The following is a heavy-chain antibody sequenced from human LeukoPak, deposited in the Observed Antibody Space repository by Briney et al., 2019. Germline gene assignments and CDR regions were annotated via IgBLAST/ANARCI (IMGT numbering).Heavy chain of an antibody. CDR1: GFTVSYNY. D-gene: IGHD3-10*01. J-gene: IGHJ6*02. CDR2: ICSGGNT. Sequence: PGGSLSLSCAASGFTVSYNYMYWVRQPPGKGLEWVSVICSGGNTYYADSVKGRFTISIHNSRNTVFLQMNSLRAEDTAMYYCARGGAITVVRGIIYGLDVWGQRTTHTVSS. V-gene: IGHV3-53*04. CDR3: ARGGAITVVRGIIYGLDV.